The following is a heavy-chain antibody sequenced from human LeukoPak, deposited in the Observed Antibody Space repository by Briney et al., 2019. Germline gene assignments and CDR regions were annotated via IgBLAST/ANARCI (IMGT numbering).Heavy chain of an antibody. CDR1: GGSISNYF. V-gene: IGHV4-59*08. CDR2: IYSSGST. D-gene: IGHD5-18*01. J-gene: IGHJ4*02. Sequence: SETLSLTCSVSGGSISNYFWTWIRQPPGKGLEWIGYIYSSGSTYYNPSLKSRVTISVDTSKNRFSLKLSTVTAADTAVYYCARREYSCGFDYWGQGTLVTVSS. CDR3: ARREYSCGFDY.